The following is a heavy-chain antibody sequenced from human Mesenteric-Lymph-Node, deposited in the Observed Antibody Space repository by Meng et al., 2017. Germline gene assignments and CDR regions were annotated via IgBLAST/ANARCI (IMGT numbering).Heavy chain of an antibody. CDR1: GFSLSTSGVG. V-gene: IGHV2-5*01. J-gene: IGHJ4*02. CDR3: AHMTTVNFIDY. CDR2: IYWNDDK. Sequence: SGPTLVKPTQTLTLTCTFSGFSLSTSGVGVGWIRQPPGKALEWLALIYWNDDKRYSPSLKIRLTITKDTTKNQVVLTLTNMDPVDTATYYCAHMTTVNFIDYWGQGTLVTVSS. D-gene: IGHD4-17*01.